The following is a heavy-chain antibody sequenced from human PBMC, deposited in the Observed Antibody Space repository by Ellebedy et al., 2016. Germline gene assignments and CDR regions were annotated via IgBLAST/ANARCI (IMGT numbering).Heavy chain of an antibody. Sequence: GGSLRLSCAASGFTVSSNYMSWVRQAPGKGLEWVSVIYSGGSTYYADSVKGRFTISRDNSKNTLYLQMNSLRAEDTAVYYCARAVLRPPGYYYGMDVWGQGTTVTVSS. J-gene: IGHJ6*02. V-gene: IGHV3-53*01. D-gene: IGHD4/OR15-4a*01. CDR1: GFTVSSNY. CDR2: IYSGGST. CDR3: ARAVLRPPGYYYGMDV.